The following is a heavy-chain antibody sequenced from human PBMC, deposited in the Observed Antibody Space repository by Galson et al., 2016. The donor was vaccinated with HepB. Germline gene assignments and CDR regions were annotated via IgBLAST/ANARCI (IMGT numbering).Heavy chain of an antibody. V-gene: IGHV3-11*01. Sequence: SLRLSCAASGFTVSSNYMSWVRQAPGKGLEWISYSGSSGSPIYYADSVKGRFTISRDYAKSSLYLQMNSLRADDTAVYYCARGASPGFIDYWGRGTLVTVSS. CDR3: ARGASPGFIDY. CDR1: GFTVSSNY. J-gene: IGHJ4*02. CDR2: SGSSGSPI. D-gene: IGHD3-16*01.